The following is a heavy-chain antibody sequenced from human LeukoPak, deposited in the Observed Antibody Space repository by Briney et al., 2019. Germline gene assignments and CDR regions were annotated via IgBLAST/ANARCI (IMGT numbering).Heavy chain of an antibody. V-gene: IGHV1-18*01. CDR3: ARDRWSGSYYVPFDY. Sequence: ASVKVSCKASGYTFRNYGISWVRQAPGQGLEWMGWISPYLDNTNFAQNVQDRLTMTVDTSTSTDYMELMSLRSDDTAVYFCARDRWSGSYYVPFDYWGQGTLVTVSS. CDR1: GYTFRNYG. D-gene: IGHD1-26*01. J-gene: IGHJ4*02. CDR2: ISPYLDNT.